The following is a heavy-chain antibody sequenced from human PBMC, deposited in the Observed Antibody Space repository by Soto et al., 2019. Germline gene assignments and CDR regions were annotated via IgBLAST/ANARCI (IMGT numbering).Heavy chain of an antibody. J-gene: IGHJ6*04. D-gene: IGHD3-3*01. CDR1: GGSISSYY. V-gene: IGHV4-59*01. Sequence: QVQLQESGPGLVKPSETLSLTCTVSGGSISSYYWSWIRQPPGKGLEWIGYIYYSGSTNYNPSLKSRVAISVDTSKNQFALKLSSVTAADTAVYYCARDRHGILEWLPGGDVWGKGTTVTVSS. CDR2: IYYSGST. CDR3: ARDRHGILEWLPGGDV.